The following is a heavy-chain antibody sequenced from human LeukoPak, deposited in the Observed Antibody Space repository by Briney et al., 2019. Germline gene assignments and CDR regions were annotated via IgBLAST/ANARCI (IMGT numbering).Heavy chain of an antibody. Sequence: GGSLRLSCAASGFTVSSNYMSWVRQAPGKGLEWVSVIYSGGSTYYADSVKGRFTISRDNSKNTLYLQMNSLRAEDTAVYYCAKGTGAWFGELMVDYWGQGTLVTVSS. V-gene: IGHV3-66*01. J-gene: IGHJ4*02. CDR1: GFTVSSNY. D-gene: IGHD3-10*01. CDR2: IYSGGST. CDR3: AKGTGAWFGELMVDY.